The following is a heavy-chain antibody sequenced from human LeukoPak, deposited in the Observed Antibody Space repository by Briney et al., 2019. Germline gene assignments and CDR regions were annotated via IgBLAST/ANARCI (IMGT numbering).Heavy chain of an antibody. CDR2: IYHSGST. CDR3: ARAADCSGGSCGGTGHYYYYMDV. V-gene: IGHV4-38-2*02. D-gene: IGHD2-15*01. CDR1: GYSISSGYY. J-gene: IGHJ6*03. Sequence: SETLSLTCTVSGYSISSGYYCGWIRQPPGKGLEWIGSIYHSGSTYYNPSLKSRVTISVDTSKNQFSLKLSSVTAADTAVYYCARAADCSGGSCGGTGHYYYYMDVWGKGTTVTVSS.